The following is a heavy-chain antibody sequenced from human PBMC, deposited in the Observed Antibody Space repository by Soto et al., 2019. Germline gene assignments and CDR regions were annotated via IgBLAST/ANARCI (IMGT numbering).Heavy chain of an antibody. D-gene: IGHD2-15*01. CDR3: ARVRCSGGSCYSRWFDP. J-gene: IGHJ5*02. CDR1: GYTFTSYD. CDR2: MNPNSGNT. V-gene: IGHV1-8*01. Sequence: VQLVQSGAEVKKPGASVKVSCKASGYTFTSYDINWVRQATGQGLEWMGWMNPNSGNTGYAQKVQGRVTMTRNTSISTAYMELSSLRSEDTAVYYCARVRCSGGSCYSRWFDPWGQGTLVTVSS.